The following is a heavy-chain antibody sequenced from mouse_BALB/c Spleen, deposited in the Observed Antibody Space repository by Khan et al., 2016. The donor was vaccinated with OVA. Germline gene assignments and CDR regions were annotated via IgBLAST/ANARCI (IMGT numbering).Heavy chain of an antibody. CDR1: GYTFTDYY. D-gene: IGHD1-2*01. Sequence: QMQLKQSGAELARPGASVKLSCKAPGYTFTDYYINWVKLRTGQGLEWIGEISPGSGDTYYNERFKGKATLTADKSSSTAYMQLSSLTSEAAAVYFCARRNYFGYTFAYWGQGTLVTVSA. CDR3: ARRNYFGYTFAY. CDR2: ISPGSGDT. J-gene: IGHJ3*01. V-gene: IGHV1-77*01.